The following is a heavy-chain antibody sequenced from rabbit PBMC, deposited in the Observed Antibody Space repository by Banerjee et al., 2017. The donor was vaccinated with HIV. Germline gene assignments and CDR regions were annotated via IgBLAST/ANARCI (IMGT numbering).Heavy chain of an antibody. J-gene: IGHJ4*01. CDR2: INPDSGSA. Sequence: QEQLEESGGGLVKPEGSLTLTCTASRFSFSDIYVMCWVRQAPGKGLEWIGCINPDSGSAYYASWAKGRFTISTTSSTTVTLQMTSLTAADTATYFCARVNYTYGYAGYAYATDFNLWGPGTLVTVS. CDR1: RFSFSDIYV. V-gene: IGHV1S45*01. CDR3: ARVNYTYGYAGYAYATDFNL. D-gene: IGHD6-1*01.